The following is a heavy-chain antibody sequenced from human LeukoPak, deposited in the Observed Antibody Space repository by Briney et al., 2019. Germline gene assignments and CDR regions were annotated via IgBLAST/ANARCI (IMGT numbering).Heavy chain of an antibody. CDR3: AREWNYVIVS. D-gene: IGHD1-7*01. V-gene: IGHV4-59*01. Sequence: SETLSLTCTVSGGSISSYYWSWIRQPPGKGLEWIGYIYYSGSTTYNPSLKSRVTISVDTSKNQFSVKLSSVTAADTAVYYCAREWNYVIVSWGQGGLVSVSS. J-gene: IGHJ5*01. CDR2: IYYSGST. CDR1: GGSISSYY.